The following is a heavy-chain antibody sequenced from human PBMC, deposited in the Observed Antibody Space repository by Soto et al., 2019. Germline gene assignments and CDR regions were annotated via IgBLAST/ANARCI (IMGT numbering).Heavy chain of an antibody. J-gene: IGHJ4*02. Sequence: SETLSLTCTVSGGSISSYYWSWIRQPPGKGLEWIGYIYYSGSTNYNPSLKSRVTISVDTSKNQFSLKLSSVTAADTAVYYCARGYVNYDILTGYYTSGLDYWGQGTLVTVS. CDR1: GGSISSYY. CDR3: ARGYVNYDILTGYYTSGLDY. D-gene: IGHD3-9*01. V-gene: IGHV4-59*01. CDR2: IYYSGST.